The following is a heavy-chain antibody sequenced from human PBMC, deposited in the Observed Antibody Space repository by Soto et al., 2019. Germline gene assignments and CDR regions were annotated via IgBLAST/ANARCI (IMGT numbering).Heavy chain of an antibody. CDR3: ARGRRTPAMGEYWFGP. CDR1: GYTFTSYD. V-gene: IGHV1-8*01. J-gene: IGHJ5*02. D-gene: IGHD3-16*01. Sequence: QVQLVQSGAEVKKPGASVKVSCKASGYTFTSYDINWVRQATGQGLEWMGWMNPNSGNTGYAQKFQGRVTINRNTSISTAYMELSSLRSEDTAVYYCARGRRTPAMGEYWFGPWGQGTLVTVSS. CDR2: MNPNSGNT.